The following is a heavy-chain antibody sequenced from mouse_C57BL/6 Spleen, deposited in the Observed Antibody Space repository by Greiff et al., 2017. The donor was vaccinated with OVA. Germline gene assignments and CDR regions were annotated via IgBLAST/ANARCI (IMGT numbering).Heavy chain of an antibody. V-gene: IGHV14-4*01. D-gene: IGHD4-1*01. CDR1: GFTIKDDY. CDR2: IDPENGDT. Sequence: VQLQQSGAELVRPGASVKLSCTASGFTIKDDYMHWVKQRPEQGLEWIGWIDPENGDTEYASKFQGKATITADTASNTAYLQLSSLTSEDTAVYYCTTVGRGGYWGQGTTLTVSS. J-gene: IGHJ2*01. CDR3: TTVGRGGY.